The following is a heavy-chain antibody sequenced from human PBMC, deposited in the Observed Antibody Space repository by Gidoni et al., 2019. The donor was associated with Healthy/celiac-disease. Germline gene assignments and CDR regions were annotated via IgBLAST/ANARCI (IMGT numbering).Heavy chain of an antibody. D-gene: IGHD2-2*01. V-gene: IGHV1-18*01. J-gene: IGHJ5*02. CDR2: ISAYNGNT. CDR1: GYTLTSYG. CDR3: AFGYCSSTSCRYNWFDP. Sequence: QVQLVQSGAEVKKPGASVKVSCKASGYTLTSYGISWVRQAPGQGLEWMGWISAYNGNTNYAQKLQGRVTMTTDTSTSTAYMELRSLRSDDTAVYYGAFGYCSSTSCRYNWFDPWGQGTLVTVSS.